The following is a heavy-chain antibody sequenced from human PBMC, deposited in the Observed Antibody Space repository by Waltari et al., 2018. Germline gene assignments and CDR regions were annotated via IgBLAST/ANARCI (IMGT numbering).Heavy chain of an antibody. CDR2: MNPNSGNT. J-gene: IGHJ4*02. Sequence: QVLLVQSGAEVKKPGASVKVSCKASGYTFTSYDINWVRQAPGQGLEWMGWMNPNSGNTGYAQKVQGRVTMTRNTSISTAYMELSSLRSEDTAVYYCARGPVVRGAKPGSLYYFDYWGQGTLVTVSS. CDR1: GYTFTSYD. V-gene: IGHV1-8*01. CDR3: ARGPVVRGAKPGSLYYFDY. D-gene: IGHD3-10*01.